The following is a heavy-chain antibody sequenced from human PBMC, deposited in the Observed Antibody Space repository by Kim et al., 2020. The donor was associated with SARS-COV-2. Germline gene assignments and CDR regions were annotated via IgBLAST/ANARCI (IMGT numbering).Heavy chain of an antibody. V-gene: IGHV3-23*01. J-gene: IGHJ3*02. D-gene: IGHD6-6*01. Sequence: GGSLRLSCAASGFTFSSYAMSWVRQAPGKGLEWVSAISGSGGSTYYADSVKGRFTISRDNSKNTLYLQMNSLRAEDTAVYYCAKDILYSSSHLAKVDAFDIWGQGTMVTVSS. CDR1: GFTFSSYA. CDR3: AKDILYSSSHLAKVDAFDI. CDR2: ISGSGGST.